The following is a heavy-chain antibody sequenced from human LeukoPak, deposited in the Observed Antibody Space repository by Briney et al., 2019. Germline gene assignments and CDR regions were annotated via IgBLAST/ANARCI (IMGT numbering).Heavy chain of an antibody. CDR3: SRATSSWRPFDY. V-gene: IGHV4-59*01. D-gene: IGHD6-13*01. CDR2: IYYSGST. CDR1: GGSISSYY. Sequence: SETLSLTCTVPGGSISSYYWSWIRQPPGKGLEWIGYIYYSGSTNYNPSLKSRLTISVDTSKNQFSLKLTSVTAADTAVYYCSRATSSWRPFDYWGQGALVTVSS. J-gene: IGHJ4*02.